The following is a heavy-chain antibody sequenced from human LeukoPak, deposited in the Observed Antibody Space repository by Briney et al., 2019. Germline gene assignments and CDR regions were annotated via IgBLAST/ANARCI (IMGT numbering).Heavy chain of an antibody. CDR2: ISSSGSTI. Sequence: GGSLRLSCAASGFTFSDYYVSWIRQAPGKGLEWVSYISSSGSTIYYADSVKGRFTISRDNAKNSLYLQMNSLRAEDTAVYYCASPPRDDYSNYPPFDYWGQGTLVTVSS. V-gene: IGHV3-11*01. CDR3: ASPPRDDYSNYPPFDY. CDR1: GFTFSDYY. J-gene: IGHJ4*02. D-gene: IGHD4-11*01.